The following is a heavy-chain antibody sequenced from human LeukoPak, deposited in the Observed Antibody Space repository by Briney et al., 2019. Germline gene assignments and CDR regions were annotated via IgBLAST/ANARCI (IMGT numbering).Heavy chain of an antibody. Sequence: PGGSLRLSCAASGFTVSSNYMSWVRQAPGKGLEWVSVIYSGGSTYYADYVKGRFTISRDNSKNTLYLQMNSLRAEDTAVYYCARRPAGGYYYYGMDVWGQGTTVAVSS. CDR3: ARRPAGGYYYYGMDV. D-gene: IGHD4-23*01. CDR2: IYSGGST. V-gene: IGHV3-53*01. J-gene: IGHJ6*02. CDR1: GFTVSSNY.